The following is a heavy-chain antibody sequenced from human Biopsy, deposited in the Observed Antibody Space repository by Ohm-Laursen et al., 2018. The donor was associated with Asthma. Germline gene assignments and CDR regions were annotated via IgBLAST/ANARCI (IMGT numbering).Heavy chain of an antibody. D-gene: IGHD4-17*01. CDR1: GGYTGSSDHH. Sequence: DTLSLTCRVSGGYTGSSDHHWAWIRQAPGKVLEWIGFVFWSGSTHYSRSLERRVSISIDTATNEFSMKLWSVTPADTAVYFCARVVSYGDIYFGIDVWGPGNTVVVS. CDR2: VFWSGST. CDR3: ARVVSYGDIYFGIDV. V-gene: IGHV4-30-4*02. J-gene: IGHJ6*02.